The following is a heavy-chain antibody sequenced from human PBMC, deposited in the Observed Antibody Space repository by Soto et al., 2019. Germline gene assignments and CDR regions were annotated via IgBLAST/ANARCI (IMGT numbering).Heavy chain of an antibody. V-gene: IGHV3-30*03. CDR3: SRGGIVVGTAVLDY. Sequence: QVQLVESGGGVVQPGRPLRLSCVASGFTFSYYGMHWVRQAPGKGLEWVAVISYDGTNKYYADSVKGRFTISRDNSKKTLYRQVNSLRAEDTAVYYCSRGGIVVGTAVLDYWGQGTPVTVSS. CDR1: GFTFSYYG. J-gene: IGHJ4*02. CDR2: ISYDGTNK. D-gene: IGHD2-21*02.